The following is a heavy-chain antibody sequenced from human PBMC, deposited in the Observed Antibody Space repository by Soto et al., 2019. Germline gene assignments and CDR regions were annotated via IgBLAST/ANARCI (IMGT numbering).Heavy chain of an antibody. CDR1: GGSISSGGYS. V-gene: IGHV4-30-2*01. Sequence: SETLSLTCAVSGGSISSGGYSWSWIRQPPGKGLEWIGYIYNSGSTYYNPSLKSRVTISVDRSKNQFSLKLSSVTAADTAVYYCARAMGYYYYGMDVWGQGTTVT. CDR3: ARAMGYYYYGMDV. CDR2: IYNSGST. J-gene: IGHJ6*02. D-gene: IGHD5-18*01.